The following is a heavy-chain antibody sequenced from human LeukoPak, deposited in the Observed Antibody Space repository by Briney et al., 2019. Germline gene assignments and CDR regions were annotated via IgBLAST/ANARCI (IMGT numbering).Heavy chain of an antibody. CDR1: GFTFSSYW. CDR3: ARFISLGA. V-gene: IGHV3-7*01. J-gene: IGHJ5*02. CDR2: IKKDGSEK. Sequence: GGSLRLSCAASGFTFSSYWMSWVRQAPGKGLEWVANIKKDGSEKNYVDPVKSRFTISRDNAKNSLYLQMDSLRAEDTAVYYCARFISLGAWGQGTLVTVSS. D-gene: IGHD3-16*01.